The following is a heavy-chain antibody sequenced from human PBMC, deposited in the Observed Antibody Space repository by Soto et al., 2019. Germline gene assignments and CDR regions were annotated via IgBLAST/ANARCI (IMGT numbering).Heavy chain of an antibody. Sequence: GGRRRVAWSLYPLTLSTYALGSVGQDPDKRPDWAAAIRYPRSNKYYVESVKGRFTISRDNSKNTVYLQMNSLRAEDTAVYYCSKASVYSGSWYEYYYYYGMYVWGQGTTVSVSS. CDR1: PLTLSTYA. CDR2: IRYPRSNK. J-gene: IGHJ6*02. D-gene: IGHD6-13*01. CDR3: SKASVYSGSWYEYYYYYGMYV. V-gene: IGHV3-30*02.